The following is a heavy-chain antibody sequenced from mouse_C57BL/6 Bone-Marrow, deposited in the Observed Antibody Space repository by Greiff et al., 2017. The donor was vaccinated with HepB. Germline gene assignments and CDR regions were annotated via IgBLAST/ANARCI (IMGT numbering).Heavy chain of an antibody. Sequence: EVKLMESGPGLVKPSQSLSLTCSVTGYSITSGYYWNWIRQFPGNKLEWMGYISYDGSNNYNPSLKNRISITRDTSKNQFFLKLNSVTTEDTATYYCARNYYGSSDYAMDYWGQGTSVTVSS. D-gene: IGHD1-1*01. CDR2: ISYDGSN. CDR1: GYSITSGYY. J-gene: IGHJ4*01. CDR3: ARNYYGSSDYAMDY. V-gene: IGHV3-6*01.